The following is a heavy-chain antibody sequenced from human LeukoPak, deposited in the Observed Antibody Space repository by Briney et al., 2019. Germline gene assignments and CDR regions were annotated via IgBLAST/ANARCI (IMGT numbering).Heavy chain of an antibody. CDR2: ISADGGSS. Sequence: GGSLRLSCVASGLNFDDSAMHWVRQAPGKGLEWVSLISADGGSSFSADSVKGRFSISRDNSKNSLYLQMNSLRSEDTAMYYCAKESGKFDYWGQGTLVAVSS. V-gene: IGHV3-43*02. J-gene: IGHJ4*02. CDR3: AKESGKFDY. CDR1: GLNFDDSA.